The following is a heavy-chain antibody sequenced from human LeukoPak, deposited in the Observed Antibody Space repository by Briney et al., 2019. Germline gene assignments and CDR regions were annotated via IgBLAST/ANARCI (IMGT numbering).Heavy chain of an antibody. CDR2: ISSSSSYI. CDR3: VSGSLFWSGYYGN. V-gene: IGHV3-21*01. J-gene: IGHJ4*02. CDR1: GFTFSSYS. D-gene: IGHD3-3*01. Sequence: PGGSLRLSCAASGFTFSSYSMNWVRQAPGKGLEWVSSISSSSSYIYYADSVKGRFTISRDNAKNTVYLQMNSLRAEDTAVYYCVSGSLFWSGYYGNWGQGTLVTVSS.